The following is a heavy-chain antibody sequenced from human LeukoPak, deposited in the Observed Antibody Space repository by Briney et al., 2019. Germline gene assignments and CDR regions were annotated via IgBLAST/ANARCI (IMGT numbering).Heavy chain of an antibody. CDR1: GFPFSYYG. CDR2: IRYPASDK. D-gene: IGHD2-15*01. CDR3: ASDAGYCSGGSCPP. J-gene: IGHJ5*02. Sequence: GGSLRLSCAASGFPFSYYGMHWVRQAPGKGLEWVAFIRYPASDKYYADSVKGRFTISRDNSKNSLYLQMNSLRAEDTAVYYCASDAGYCSGGSCPPWGQGTLVTVSS. V-gene: IGHV3-30*02.